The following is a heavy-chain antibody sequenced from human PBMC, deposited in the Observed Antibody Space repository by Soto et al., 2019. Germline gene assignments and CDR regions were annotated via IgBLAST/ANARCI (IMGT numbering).Heavy chain of an antibody. J-gene: IGHJ4*02. V-gene: IGHV1-3*01. CDR2: IAPGNGNT. D-gene: IGHD2-21*01. CDR3: AKGSRMWTPDY. Sequence: ASVKVSCKASGYTFADSAIHWVRQAPGQSLELLGWIAPGNGNTKYSQKFQGRVTITRDTSATTAYMELSSLRSEDTAVYYCAKGSRMWTPDYWGQGTLVTVS. CDR1: GYTFADSA.